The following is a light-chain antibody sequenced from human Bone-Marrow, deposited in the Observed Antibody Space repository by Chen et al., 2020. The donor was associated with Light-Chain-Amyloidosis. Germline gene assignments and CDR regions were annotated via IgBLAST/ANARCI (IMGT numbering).Light chain of an antibody. V-gene: IGLV3-21*02. CDR2: DDS. Sequence: SYVLTQPSSVSVAPGQTATIACGGNNSGSTSVYWYQQTPGQAPLLVVYDDSDRPSGIPERLSASTSGTTATLTISWVEAGDEADYYCQVWDRSSDRPVFGGGTKLTVL. J-gene: IGLJ3*02. CDR3: QVWDRSSDRPV. CDR1: NSGSTS.